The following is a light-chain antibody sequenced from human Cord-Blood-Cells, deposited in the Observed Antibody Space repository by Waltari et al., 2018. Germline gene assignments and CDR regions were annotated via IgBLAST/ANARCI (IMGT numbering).Light chain of an antibody. V-gene: IGKV3-20*01. CDR1: QSVSSSY. Sequence: EIVLTQSPGTLSLSPGERATRACRASQSVSSSYLAWYQQKPGQAPRLLIYGAYSRATSIPDRFSGSGSGTDFTLTISRLEPEDFAVYYCQQYGSLPWTFVQGTKVEIK. CDR3: QQYGSLPWT. J-gene: IGKJ1*01. CDR2: GAY.